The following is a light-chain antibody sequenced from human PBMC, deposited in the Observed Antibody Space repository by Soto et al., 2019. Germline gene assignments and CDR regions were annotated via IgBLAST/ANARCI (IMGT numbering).Light chain of an antibody. V-gene: IGKV3-11*01. Sequence: IVLAQSPAALTLSAGERARIACRASQSVTNHLAWYQQKPGQTPRLLIYDASNRAAGVPSRFSGSGSGTEFTLTISRLHPDDFATYSCQQYAGYSRTFGQGTKVDIK. CDR1: QSVTNH. CDR2: DAS. CDR3: QQYAGYSRT. J-gene: IGKJ1*01.